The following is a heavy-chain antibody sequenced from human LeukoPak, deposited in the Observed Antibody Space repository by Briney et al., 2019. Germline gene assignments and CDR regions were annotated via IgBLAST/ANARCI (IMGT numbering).Heavy chain of an antibody. D-gene: IGHD6-13*01. CDR1: GGSISSYY. V-gene: IGHV4-59*01. CDR3: ARARGSSRFDY. CDR2: IYYSGST. Sequence: SETLSLTCTDSGGSISSYYWSWIRQPPGKGLEWIGYIYYSGSTNYNPSLKSRVTISVDTSKNQFSLKLSSVTAADTAVYYCARARGSSRFDYWGQGTLVTVSS. J-gene: IGHJ4*02.